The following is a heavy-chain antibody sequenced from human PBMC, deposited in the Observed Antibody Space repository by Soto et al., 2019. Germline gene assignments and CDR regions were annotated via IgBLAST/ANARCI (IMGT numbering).Heavy chain of an antibody. CDR3: AREYYYDSSGSFDAFDI. J-gene: IGHJ3*02. CDR2: ISAYNGNT. Sequence: AASVKVSCKASGYTFTSYGISWVRQAPGQGLEWMGWISAYNGNTNYAQKLQGRVTMTTDTSTSTAYMELRSLRSDDTAVYYCAREYYYDSSGSFDAFDIWGQGTMVTVSS. V-gene: IGHV1-18*04. D-gene: IGHD3-22*01. CDR1: GYTFTSYG.